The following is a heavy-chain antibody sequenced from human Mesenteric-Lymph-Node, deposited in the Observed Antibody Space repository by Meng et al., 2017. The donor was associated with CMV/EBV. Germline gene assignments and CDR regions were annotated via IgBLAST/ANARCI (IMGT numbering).Heavy chain of an antibody. D-gene: IGHD2-2*01. CDR1: GYTFTSYG. CDR2: IIPILGTA. CDR3: ARSDRDPTAPIVVVPAAMYYYYGMDV. Sequence: SVKVSCKTSGYTFTSYGISWVRQAPGQGLEWMGGIIPILGTANYAQKFQGRVTITTDESTSTAYMELSSLRSEDTAVYYCARSDRDPTAPIVVVPAAMYYYYGMDVWGQGTTVTVSS. V-gene: IGHV1-69*05. J-gene: IGHJ6*02.